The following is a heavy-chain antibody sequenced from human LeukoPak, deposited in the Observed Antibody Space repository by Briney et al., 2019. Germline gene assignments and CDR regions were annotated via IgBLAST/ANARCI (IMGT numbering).Heavy chain of an antibody. D-gene: IGHD4-17*01. V-gene: IGHV4-30-4*01. J-gene: IGHJ5*02. CDR3: ARVPHDYGDYLGVILWFDP. CDR1: GGSISSGDYY. CDR2: IYYSGST. Sequence: PSQTLSLTCTASGGSISSGDYYWSWIRQPPGKGLEWIGYIYYSGSTYYNPSLKSRVTISVDTSKNQFSLKLSSVTAADTAVYYCARVPHDYGDYLGVILWFDPWGQGTLVTVSS.